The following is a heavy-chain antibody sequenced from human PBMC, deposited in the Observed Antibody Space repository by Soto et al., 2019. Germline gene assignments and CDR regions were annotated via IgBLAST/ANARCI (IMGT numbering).Heavy chain of an antibody. D-gene: IGHD4-4*01. J-gene: IGHJ4*02. V-gene: IGHV4-59*01. Sequence: PSETLSLTCTVSDGSIRGYYWSWIRQPPGKGLEWIGYFPYSGISAYNSSLKSRVTTSLDTSKNQFPLKLSSVSAADTAIYDCGGGASNRQYFDYWGQGALVTVSS. CDR3: GGGASNRQYFDY. CDR1: DGSIRGYY. CDR2: FPYSGIS.